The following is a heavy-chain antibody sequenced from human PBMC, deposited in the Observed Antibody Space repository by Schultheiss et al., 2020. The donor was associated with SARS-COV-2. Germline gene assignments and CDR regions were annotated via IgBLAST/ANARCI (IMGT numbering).Heavy chain of an antibody. V-gene: IGHV4-59*08. CDR1: GGSFSGYY. Sequence: SQTLSLTCAVYGGSFSGYYWSWIRQHPGKGLEWIGYIYYSGSTYYNPSLKSRVTISVDTSKNQFSLTLSSVTAADTAVYYCARHCLERALKSDCDLDSWGQGTLVTVSS. J-gene: IGHJ4*02. D-gene: IGHD2-21*02. CDR2: IYYSGST. CDR3: ARHCLERALKSDCDLDS.